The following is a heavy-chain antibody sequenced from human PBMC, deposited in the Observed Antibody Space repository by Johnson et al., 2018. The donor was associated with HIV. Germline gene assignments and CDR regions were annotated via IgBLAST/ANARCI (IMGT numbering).Heavy chain of an antibody. V-gene: IGHV3-30*04. CDR3: PVDTEAFDI. D-gene: IGHD1-14*01. Sequence: QVQLVESGGGVVRPGRSLRLSCAASGFTFSSYAMHWVRQAPGKGLEWVAVISYDGSNKYYADSVKGRFTISRDNSKNTLYLQMNSLRAEDTAVYYCPVDTEAFDIWGQGTMVTVSS. CDR1: GFTFSSYA. J-gene: IGHJ3*02. CDR2: ISYDGSNK.